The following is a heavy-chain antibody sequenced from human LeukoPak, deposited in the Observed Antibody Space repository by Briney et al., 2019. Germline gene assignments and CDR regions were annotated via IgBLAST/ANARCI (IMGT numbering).Heavy chain of an antibody. CDR3: AKSLLTTASGTGRAFDI. CDR2: ISGSGINT. D-gene: IGHD1-26*01. CDR1: GFTFSSFA. V-gene: IGHV3-23*01. Sequence: PGGSLRLSCAASGFTFSSFAMSWVRQAPGKGLEWVSSISGSGINTYYADPLKGRFTISRDNSKNTLYLQMDSLRAEDTAKYYCAKSLLTTASGTGRAFDIWGQGTVVTVSA. J-gene: IGHJ3*02.